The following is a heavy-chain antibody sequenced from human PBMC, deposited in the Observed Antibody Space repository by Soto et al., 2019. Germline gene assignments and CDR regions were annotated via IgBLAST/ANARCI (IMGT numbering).Heavy chain of an antibody. CDR1: GGSISSSSYY. Sequence: QLQLQESGPGLVKPSETLSLTCTVSGGSISSSSYYWGWIRQPPGQGLEWIGSIYYSGSTYYNPSLKSRVTISVDTSKFQFHLKLSSVTAADTAVYYCARSDVLLWFGELLSYYFDYWGQGTLVTVSS. V-gene: IGHV4-39*01. CDR3: ARSDVLLWFGELLSYYFDY. J-gene: IGHJ4*02. CDR2: IYYSGST. D-gene: IGHD3-10*01.